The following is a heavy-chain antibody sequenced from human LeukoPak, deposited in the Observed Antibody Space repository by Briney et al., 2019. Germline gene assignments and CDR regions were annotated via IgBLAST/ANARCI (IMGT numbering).Heavy chain of an antibody. CDR3: ARMYNWNDEDWFDP. CDR1: GGSISSYY. Sequence: SETLSLTFTVSGGSISSYYWSWIRQPPGKGLEWIGYIYYSGSTNYNPSLKSRVTISVDTSKNQFSLKLSSVTAADTAVYYCARMYNWNDEDWFDPWGQGTLVTVSS. CDR2: IYYSGST. J-gene: IGHJ5*02. D-gene: IGHD1-1*01. V-gene: IGHV4-59*01.